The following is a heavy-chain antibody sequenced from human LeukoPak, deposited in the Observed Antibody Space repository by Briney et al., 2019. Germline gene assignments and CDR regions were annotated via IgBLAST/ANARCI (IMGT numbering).Heavy chain of an antibody. J-gene: IGHJ3*02. Sequence: PGGSLRLSCSASGFTFSNYAMSWVRQTPAKGLEWVSAISSSAVSTYYADSVKGRFTISTDNSKNTLFLEMNSLRPEDTAVYYCVKETGDLGQGGFEIWGQGTTVTVS. CDR2: ISSSAVST. CDR3: VKETGDLGQGGFEI. V-gene: IGHV3-23*01. D-gene: IGHD7-27*01. CDR1: GFTFSNYA.